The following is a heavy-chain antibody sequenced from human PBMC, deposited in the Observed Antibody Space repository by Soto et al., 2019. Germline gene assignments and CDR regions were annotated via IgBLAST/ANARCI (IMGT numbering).Heavy chain of an antibody. J-gene: IGHJ6*02. Sequence: EVQLVESGGGLVHPGRSLRLSCAASGFTFGDYAIHWVRQATGKGLEWVSGISWNSGVTVYADSVRGRFTVFRDNARNSVYLQMNSLRREDTGLYYCVKGSNYYGMDVWGQGTTVTVSS. V-gene: IGHV3-9*01. CDR1: GFTFGDYA. CDR3: VKGSNYYGMDV. CDR2: ISWNSGVT.